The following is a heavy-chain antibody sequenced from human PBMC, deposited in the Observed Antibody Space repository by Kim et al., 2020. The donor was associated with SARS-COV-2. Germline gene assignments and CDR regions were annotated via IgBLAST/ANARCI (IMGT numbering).Heavy chain of an antibody. V-gene: IGHV3-48*03. CDR2: ISSSGSTI. D-gene: IGHD3-9*01. J-gene: IGHJ6*02. CDR3: ARVRYFDCMDV. CDR1: GFTFSSYE. Sequence: GGSLRLSCAASGFTFSSYEMNWVRQAPGKGLEWVSYISSSGSTIYYADSVKGRFTISRDNAKNSLYLQMNSLRAEDTAVYYCARVRYFDCMDVWGQGTTVTVSS.